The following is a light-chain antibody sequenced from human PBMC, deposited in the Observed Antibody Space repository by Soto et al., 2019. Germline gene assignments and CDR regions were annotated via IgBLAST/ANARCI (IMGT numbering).Light chain of an antibody. CDR2: EVT. CDR1: SSDIGTYDF. V-gene: IGLV2-8*01. J-gene: IGLJ1*01. Sequence: QSVLTQPPSACGSPGQSVTVSCSGTSSDIGTYDFVSWYQHRPGKAPKVLIYEVTKRASGVPDRFSGSKSGNTASLTVSGLQPEDEAEYFCSSFAGSKTPYVFGTGTKVTVL. CDR3: SSFAGSKTPYV.